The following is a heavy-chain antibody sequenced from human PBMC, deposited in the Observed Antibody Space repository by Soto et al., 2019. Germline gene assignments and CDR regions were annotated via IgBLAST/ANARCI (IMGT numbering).Heavy chain of an antibody. CDR2: IFHSGRT. V-gene: IGHV4-59*01. J-gene: IGHJ5*02. CDR3: ARVPTQGWFDP. CDR1: GASISSDY. Sequence: QVQLQESGPGLVRPSETLSLTCSVSGASISSDYWSWVRLSPGKGLVRVGYIFHSGRTTYNPSLKSRVTISLDKSKNQFSLNLTSVTASDTAVYFCARVPTQGWFDPWGQGTLVTVSS.